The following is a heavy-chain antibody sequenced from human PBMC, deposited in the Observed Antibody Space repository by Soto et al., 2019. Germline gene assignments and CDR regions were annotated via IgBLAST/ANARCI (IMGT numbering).Heavy chain of an antibody. CDR2: NYYSGST. D-gene: IGHD6-19*01. Sequence: SETLSLTCTVSGGSISSYYWSWIRQPPGKGLEWIGYNYYSGSTNYNPSLKSRVTITVDTSKNQFSLKLSSVTAADTAVYYCARLTVAGTGDFDYWGQGTLVTVSS. CDR1: GGSISSYY. J-gene: IGHJ4*02. CDR3: ARLTVAGTGDFDY. V-gene: IGHV4-59*01.